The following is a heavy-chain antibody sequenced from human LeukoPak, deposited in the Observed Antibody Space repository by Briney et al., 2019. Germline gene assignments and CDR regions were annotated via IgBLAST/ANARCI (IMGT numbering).Heavy chain of an antibody. V-gene: IGHV3-23*01. CDR2: ISGSGGST. J-gene: IGHJ4*02. CDR3: ARVAAAGTYYFDY. Sequence: GGSLRLSCAASGFTFSSYGMSWVRQAPGKGLEWVSAISGSGGSTYYADSVKGRFTISRDNSKNTLYLQMNSLRAGDTAVYYCARVAAAGTYYFDYWGQGTLVTVSS. D-gene: IGHD6-13*01. CDR1: GFTFSSYG.